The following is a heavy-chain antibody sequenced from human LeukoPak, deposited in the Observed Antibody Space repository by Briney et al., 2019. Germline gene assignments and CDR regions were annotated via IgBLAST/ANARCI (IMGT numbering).Heavy chain of an antibody. V-gene: IGHV4-34*01. CDR3: ARGVLRHDAFDI. D-gene: IGHD2/OR15-2a*01. CDR1: GGSFSGYY. Sequence: SETLSLTCAVYGGSFSGYYWSWIRQPPGKGLEWIGEINHSGSTNYNPSLKSRVTISVDTSKNQFSLKLSSVTAADTAVYYCARGVLRHDAFDIWGQGTMVTVSS. J-gene: IGHJ3*02. CDR2: INHSGST.